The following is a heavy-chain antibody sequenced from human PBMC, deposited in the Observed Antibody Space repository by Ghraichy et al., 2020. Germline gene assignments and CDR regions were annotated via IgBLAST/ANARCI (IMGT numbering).Heavy chain of an antibody. V-gene: IGHV3-7*03. CDR1: GFTFSSYW. D-gene: IGHD2-15*01. CDR3: ARDRAWDIVVVVAAHYDAFDI. CDR2: IKQDGSEK. Sequence: GGSLRLSCAASGFTFSSYWMSWVRQAPGKGLEWVANIKQDGSEKYYVDSVKGRFTISRDNAKNSLYLQMNSLRAEDTAVYYCARDRAWDIVVVVAAHYDAFDIWGQGTMVTVSS. J-gene: IGHJ3*02.